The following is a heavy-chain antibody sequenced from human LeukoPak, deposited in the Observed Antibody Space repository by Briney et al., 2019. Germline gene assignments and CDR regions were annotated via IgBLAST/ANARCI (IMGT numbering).Heavy chain of an antibody. CDR3: ARAAVAGTSIDY. CDR2: ISYDGSNK. J-gene: IGHJ4*02. Sequence: GGSLRLSCAASGFTFSSYAMHWVRQAPGKGLEWVAVISYDGSNKYYADSVKGRFTISRGNSKNTLYLQMNSLRAEDTAVYYCARAAVAGTSIDYWGQGTLVTVSS. D-gene: IGHD6-19*01. V-gene: IGHV3-30*04. CDR1: GFTFSSYA.